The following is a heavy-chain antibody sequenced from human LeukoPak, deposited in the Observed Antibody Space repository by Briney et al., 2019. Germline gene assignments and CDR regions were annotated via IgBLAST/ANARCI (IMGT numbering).Heavy chain of an antibody. D-gene: IGHD3-22*01. CDR1: GGSFSGYY. CDR3: ARGWVYRSIYYDSSGYYHYFDY. CDR2: INHSGST. V-gene: IGHV4-34*01. J-gene: IGHJ4*02. Sequence: SETLSLTCAVYGGSFSGYYWSWIRQPPGKGLEWIGEINHSGSTNYNPSLKSRVTISVDTSKNQFSLKLSSVTAADTAVYYCARGWVYRSIYYDSSGYYHYFDYWGQGTLVTVSS.